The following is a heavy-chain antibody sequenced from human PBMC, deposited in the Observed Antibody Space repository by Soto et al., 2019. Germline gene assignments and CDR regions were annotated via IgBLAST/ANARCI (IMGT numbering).Heavy chain of an antibody. CDR2: IYYSGST. CDR3: ARDKLYYGSGSYNYYGMDV. D-gene: IGHD3-10*01. Sequence: SETLSLTCTVSGGSISSGDYYWSWIRQPPGKGLEWIGYIYYSGSTYYNPSLKNRVTISVDTSKKQISLKLSSVTAADTAVYYCARDKLYYGSGSYNYYGMDVWGQGTTVTVSS. V-gene: IGHV4-30-4*01. CDR1: GGSISSGDYY. J-gene: IGHJ6*02.